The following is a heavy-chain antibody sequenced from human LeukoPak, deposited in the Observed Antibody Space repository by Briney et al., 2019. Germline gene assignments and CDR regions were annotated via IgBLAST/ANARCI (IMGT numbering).Heavy chain of an antibody. D-gene: IGHD2-15*01. V-gene: IGHV3-30*18. CDR3: AKPDLGYCSGGSCYWGGGSPDY. J-gene: IGHJ4*02. Sequence: PGRSLRLSCAASGFTFSSYGMHWVRQAPGKGLEWVAVISYDGSNKYYADPVKGRFTISRDNSKNTLYLQMNSLRAEATAVYYCAKPDLGYCSGGSCYWGGGSPDYWGQGTLVTVSS. CDR2: ISYDGSNK. CDR1: GFTFSSYG.